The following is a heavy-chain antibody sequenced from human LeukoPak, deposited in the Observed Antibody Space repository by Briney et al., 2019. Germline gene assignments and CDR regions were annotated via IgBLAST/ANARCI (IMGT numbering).Heavy chain of an antibody. J-gene: IGHJ4*02. CDR1: GFTFSSYS. CDR3: ARDNGEKDFDY. CDR2: ISSSSSYI. V-gene: IGHV3-21*04. D-gene: IGHD2-8*01. Sequence: GSLRLSCAASGFTFSSYSMNWVRQAPGKGLEWVSSISSSSSYIYYADSVKGRFTISRDNAKNSLYLQMNSLRAEDTAVYFCARDNGEKDFDYWGQGTLVTVSS.